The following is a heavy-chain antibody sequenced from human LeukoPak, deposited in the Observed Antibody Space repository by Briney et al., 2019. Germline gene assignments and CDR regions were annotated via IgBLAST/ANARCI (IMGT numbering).Heavy chain of an antibody. CDR1: GFTFDDYA. CDR3: ARDRGYDFGYFDY. V-gene: IGHV3-9*01. Sequence: GGSLRLSCAASGFTFDDYAMHWVRQAPGKGLEWVSGISWNSGSIGYADSVKGRFTISRDNAKNSLYLQMNSLRAEDTAVYYCARDRGYDFGYFDYWGQGTLVTVSS. D-gene: IGHD5-12*01. J-gene: IGHJ4*02. CDR2: ISWNSGSI.